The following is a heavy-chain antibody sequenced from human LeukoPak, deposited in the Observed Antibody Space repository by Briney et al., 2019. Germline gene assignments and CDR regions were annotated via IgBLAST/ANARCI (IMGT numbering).Heavy chain of an antibody. CDR1: GFTFSSYG. Sequence: LRLSCAASGFTFSSYGMHWVRQAPGKGLEWIGYIYYSGSTYYNPSLKSRVTISVDTSKNQFSLKLSSVTAADTAVYYCARERPRDGYNLGDDYWGQGTLVTVSS. CDR3: ARERPRDGYNLGDDY. CDR2: IYYSGST. J-gene: IGHJ4*02. D-gene: IGHD5-24*01. V-gene: IGHV4-31*02.